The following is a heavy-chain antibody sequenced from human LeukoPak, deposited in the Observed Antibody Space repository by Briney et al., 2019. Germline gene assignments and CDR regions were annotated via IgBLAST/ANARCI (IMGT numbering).Heavy chain of an antibody. D-gene: IGHD1-26*01. J-gene: IGHJ3*02. CDR2: INPSGGST. V-gene: IGHV1-46*03. Sequence: ASVKVSCKASGYTFTGYYMHWVRQAPGQGLEWMGIINPSGGSTNYAQKFHGRVTITRDTSTSTVYMELSNLRSEDTAVYYCARGRLWEVLDAFDMWGQGTMVTVSS. CDR3: ARGRLWEVLDAFDM. CDR1: GYTFTGYY.